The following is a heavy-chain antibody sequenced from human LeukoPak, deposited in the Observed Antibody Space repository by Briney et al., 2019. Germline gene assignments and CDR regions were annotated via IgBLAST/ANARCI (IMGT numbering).Heavy chain of an antibody. CDR2: INHSGST. CDR1: GGSFSGYY. J-gene: IGHJ4*02. D-gene: IGHD3-10*01. V-gene: IGHV4-34*01. CDR3: ARLVWFGESYFDY. Sequence: SETLSPTCAVYGGSFSGYYWSWIRQPPGKGLEWIGEINHSGSTNYNPSLKSRVTISVDTSKNQFSLKLSSVTAADTAVYYCARLVWFGESYFDYWGQGTLVTVSS.